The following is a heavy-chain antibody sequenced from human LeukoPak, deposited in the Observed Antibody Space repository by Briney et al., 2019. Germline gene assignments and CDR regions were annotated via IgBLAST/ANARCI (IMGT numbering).Heavy chain of an antibody. CDR2: ISYDGSNK. V-gene: IGHV3-30*03. J-gene: IGHJ6*03. CDR1: GFTFSSYG. D-gene: IGHD3-16*01. CDR3: ARAGELRYMDV. Sequence: GGSLRLSCAASGFTFSSYGMHWVRQAPGKGLEWVAVISYDGSNKYYADSVKGRFTISRDNDKNSLFLQMSSLRADDTAIYYCARAGELRYMDVWGKGTAVTVSS.